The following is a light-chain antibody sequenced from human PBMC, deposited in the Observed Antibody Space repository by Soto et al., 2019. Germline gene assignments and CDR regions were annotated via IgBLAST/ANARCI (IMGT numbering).Light chain of an antibody. V-gene: IGKV4-1*01. Sequence: DIVMTQSPDSLAVSLGERATINCKSSQSVLYSSNNKNYLAWYQQKPGQPPKLLIYWASTRESGVPDRFSGSGFGTDFTLTISSLQAEDVAVYYCQQYYSTPRTFDQGTKVEIK. CDR1: QSVLYSSNNKNY. J-gene: IGKJ1*01. CDR2: WAS. CDR3: QQYYSTPRT.